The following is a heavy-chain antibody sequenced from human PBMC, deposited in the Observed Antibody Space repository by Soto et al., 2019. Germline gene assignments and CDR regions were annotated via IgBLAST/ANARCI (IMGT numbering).Heavy chain of an antibody. D-gene: IGHD5-12*01. CDR3: ARNLQWGYNLDYCDN. Sequence: QVQLVESGGGVVQPGRSLRLSCAASGFTFSNYAIHWVRQAPGKGLEWVAVISSDGTSQYYADSVKGRFTISRDNSMNTLYLHMNSLRIEDTAVYYCARNLQWGYNLDYCDNWGQGTLVSVSS. J-gene: IGHJ4*02. CDR1: GFTFSNYA. V-gene: IGHV3-30-3*01. CDR2: ISSDGTSQ.